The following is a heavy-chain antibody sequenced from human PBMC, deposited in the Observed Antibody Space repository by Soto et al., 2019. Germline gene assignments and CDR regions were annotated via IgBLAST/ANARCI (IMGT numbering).Heavy chain of an antibody. J-gene: IGHJ6*02. CDR2: IYYSGST. CDR1: GGSISSYY. D-gene: IGHD3-10*01. V-gene: IGHV4-59*01. Sequence: YLTCTVSGGSISSYYWTWIRQSPGQGLEWIGYIYYSGSTNYNPSLKSRVTISVDTSKNQFSLKLSSVTAADTAVYYCARDRMGYSGSGRCVGLCHYYHGMDVWGQGTTVTVSS. CDR3: ARDRMGYSGSGRCVGLCHYYHGMDV.